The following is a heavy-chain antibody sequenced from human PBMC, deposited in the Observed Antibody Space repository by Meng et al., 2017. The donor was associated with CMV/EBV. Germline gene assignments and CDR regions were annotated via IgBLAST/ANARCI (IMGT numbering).Heavy chain of an antibody. D-gene: IGHD2-15*01. CDR1: GGSISSSSYY. J-gene: IGHJ3*02. V-gene: IGHV4-39*07. CDR2: IYYSGST. CDR3: ARVLPSAFDI. Sequence: SETLSPTCTVSGGSISSSSYYWGWIRQPPGKGLEWIGSIYYSGSTYYNPSLKSRVTISVDTSKNQFSLKLSSVTAADTAVYYCARVLPSAFDIWGQGTMVTVSS.